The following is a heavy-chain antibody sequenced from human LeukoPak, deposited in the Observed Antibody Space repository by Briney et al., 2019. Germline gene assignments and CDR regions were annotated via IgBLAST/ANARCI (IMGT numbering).Heavy chain of an antibody. J-gene: IGHJ4*02. Sequence: PSETLSLTCAVYGGSFSGYYWSWIRQPPGKGLEWIGEINHSGRTNYNPSLKSRVTISVDMSKNQFSLKLSSVTAADTAVYYCARASWGDCSSTSCSPDYWGQGTLVTVSS. CDR2: INHSGRT. CDR1: GGSFSGYY. CDR3: ARASWGDCSSTSCSPDY. D-gene: IGHD2-2*01. V-gene: IGHV4-34*01.